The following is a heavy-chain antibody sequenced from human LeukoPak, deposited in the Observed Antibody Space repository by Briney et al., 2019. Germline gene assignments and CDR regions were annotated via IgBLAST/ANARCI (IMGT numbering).Heavy chain of an antibody. CDR2: IYYGGST. CDR3: ARTYNWNPSWFDP. Sequence: SEPLSLTCTVSGGSISNIGYFWSWIRQRPGKGLEWIGYIYYGGSTYYNPSLESRVIMSVDTSKNQFSLNLTSVTAADTAVFYCARTYNWNPSWFDPWGQGTLATVSS. J-gene: IGHJ5*02. CDR1: GGSISNIGYF. D-gene: IGHD1-20*01. V-gene: IGHV4-31*03.